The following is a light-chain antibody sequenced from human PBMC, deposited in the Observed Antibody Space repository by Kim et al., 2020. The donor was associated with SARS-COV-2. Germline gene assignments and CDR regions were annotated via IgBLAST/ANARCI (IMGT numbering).Light chain of an antibody. J-gene: IGLJ1*01. CDR2: EEN. CDR1: SFRTNY. CDR3: IPRDSPNKKYV. V-gene: IGLV3-19*01. Sequence: SELTQDPAVSVALGQTVRITCQGDSFRTNYASWYQHKAGQAPRLVIYEENNRPSGVPDRFSGSSAGNTASLTITGAQVEDEADYFCIPRDSPNKKYVLGTGTKATDL.